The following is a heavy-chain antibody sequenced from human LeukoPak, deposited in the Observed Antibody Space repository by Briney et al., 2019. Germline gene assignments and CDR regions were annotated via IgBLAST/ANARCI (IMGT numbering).Heavy chain of an antibody. Sequence: PGGSLRLSCAASGSTFRSHTMNWVRQAPGKGLEWISYISNTGSVIYYADSVKGRFTISRDNSKNSLYLQMNSLRTEDTALYYCAEDIRGDPRVVTAIPDYYYYGMDVWGQGTTVTVSS. V-gene: IGHV3-48*04. CDR1: GSTFRSHT. D-gene: IGHD2-21*02. J-gene: IGHJ6*02. CDR3: AEDIRGDPRVVTAIPDYYYYGMDV. CDR2: ISNTGSVI.